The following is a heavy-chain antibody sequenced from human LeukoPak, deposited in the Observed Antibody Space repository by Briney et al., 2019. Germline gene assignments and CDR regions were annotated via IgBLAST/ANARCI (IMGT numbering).Heavy chain of an antibody. CDR2: IWYDGSNK. Sequence: PGRSLRLSCAASGFNFSSYGMHWVRQAPGKGLEWVAVIWYDGSNKYYADSVKGRFTTSRDNSKNTQYLQMNSLRAEDTAVYYCARDSSSWTPGYWGQGTLVAVSS. CDR1: GFNFSSYG. D-gene: IGHD6-13*01. V-gene: IGHV3-33*01. J-gene: IGHJ4*02. CDR3: ARDSSSWTPGY.